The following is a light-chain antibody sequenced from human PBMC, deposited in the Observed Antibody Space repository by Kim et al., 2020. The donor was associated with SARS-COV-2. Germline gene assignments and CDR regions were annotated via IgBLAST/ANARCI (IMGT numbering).Light chain of an antibody. CDR3: QQYDSYPRT. V-gene: IGKV1D-16*01. Sequence: IQMTQSPSSLSASVGDRVTISCRASQGISSWLAWYQLKPGKAPKSLFYAASSLQSGVPSRFSGSGSGTDFTLTISRLKHEDFATYYYQQYDSYPRTFGQGTKVDIK. CDR2: AAS. J-gene: IGKJ1*01. CDR1: QGISSW.